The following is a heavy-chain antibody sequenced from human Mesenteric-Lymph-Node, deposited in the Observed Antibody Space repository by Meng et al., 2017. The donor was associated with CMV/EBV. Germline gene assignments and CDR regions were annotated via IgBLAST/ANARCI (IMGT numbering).Heavy chain of an antibody. CDR2: INSDGSST. J-gene: IGHJ4*02. V-gene: IGHV3-74*01. CDR3: ARAGFCSSTNCFFFGPDY. Sequence: GESLKISCAASGFTFSSYWMHWVRQAPGKGLVWVSRINSDGSSTSYADSVKGRFTISRDNAKNSLFLQMNSLRAEDTAVYYCARAGFCSSTNCFFFGPDYWGQGTLVTVSS. D-gene: IGHD2-2*01. CDR1: GFTFSSYW.